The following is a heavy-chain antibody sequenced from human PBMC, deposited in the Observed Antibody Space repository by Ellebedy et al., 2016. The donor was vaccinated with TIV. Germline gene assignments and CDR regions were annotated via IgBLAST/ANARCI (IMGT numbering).Heavy chain of an antibody. J-gene: IGHJ6*02. V-gene: IGHV3-30*03. D-gene: IGHD2-15*01. Sequence: GESLKISCAASGFTFSRYGMHWVHQAPGKGLEWVAVISYDGSNKYYADSVKGRFTISRDNSKNTLYLQMNSLRPEDTAVCYCARAGCSGGSCYYYYGIDVWGQGTTVTVSS. CDR3: ARAGCSGGSCYYYYGIDV. CDR1: GFTFSRYG. CDR2: ISYDGSNK.